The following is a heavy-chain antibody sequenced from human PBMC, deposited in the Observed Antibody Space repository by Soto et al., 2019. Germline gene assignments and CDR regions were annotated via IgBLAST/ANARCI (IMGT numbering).Heavy chain of an antibody. V-gene: IGHV4-39*01. D-gene: IGHD2-2*01. CDR1: GGSISSSSYY. CDR3: ARLQGTSYYYYYMDV. CDR2: IYYSGST. J-gene: IGHJ6*03. Sequence: SETLSLTCTVSGGSISSSSYYWGWIRQPPGKGLEWIGSIYYSGSTYYNPSLKSRVTISVDTSKNQFSLKLSSVTAADTAVYYCARLQGTSYYYYYMDVWGKGTTVTVS.